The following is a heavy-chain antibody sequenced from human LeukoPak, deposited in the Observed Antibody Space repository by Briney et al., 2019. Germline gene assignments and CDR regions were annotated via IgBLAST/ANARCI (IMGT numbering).Heavy chain of an antibody. J-gene: IGHJ4*02. Sequence: SETLSLTCTVSGGSISSYYWNWIRQPPGKGLEWMGHIHYSGSTHYNPSIKSRVSISVDTSKKQFSLELSSVTAADTAVYYCAREGGYNYGYYYFDYWGLGTLVTVSS. CDR1: GGSISSYY. CDR3: AREGGYNYGYYYFDY. D-gene: IGHD5-18*01. CDR2: IHYSGST. V-gene: IGHV4-59*01.